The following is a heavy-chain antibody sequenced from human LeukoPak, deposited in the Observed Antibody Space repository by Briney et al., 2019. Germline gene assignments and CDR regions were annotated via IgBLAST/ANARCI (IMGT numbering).Heavy chain of an antibody. J-gene: IGHJ4*02. CDR2: ISAYNGNT. Sequence: APVKVSCKASGYTFTSYAISWVRQAPGQRLEWMGWISAYNGNTYYAQKLQGRVTMTTDTSTSTAYMELRSLRSDDTAVYYCARSLGSDNYDRSGYWEDFDYWGQGTLVTVSS. CDR1: GYTFTSYA. D-gene: IGHD3-22*01. CDR3: ARSLGSDNYDRSGYWEDFDY. V-gene: IGHV1-18*01.